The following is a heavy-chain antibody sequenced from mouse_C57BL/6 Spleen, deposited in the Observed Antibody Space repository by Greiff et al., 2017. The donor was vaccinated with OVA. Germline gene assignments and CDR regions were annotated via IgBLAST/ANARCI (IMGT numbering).Heavy chain of an antibody. D-gene: IGHD4-1*01. CDR2: INYDGSSS. Sequence: EVKVVESEGGLVQPGSSMKLSCTASGFTFSDYYMAWVRQVPEKGLEWVANINYDGSSSYYLDSLMSRFIISSDNAKNILYLQMSSLKSEDTATYYCARELGRGWYFDVWGTGTTVTVSS. CDR1: GFTFSDYY. CDR3: ARELGRGWYFDV. J-gene: IGHJ1*03. V-gene: IGHV5-16*01.